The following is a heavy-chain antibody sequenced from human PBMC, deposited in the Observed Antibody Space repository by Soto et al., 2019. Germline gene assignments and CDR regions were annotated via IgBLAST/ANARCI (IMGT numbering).Heavy chain of an antibody. CDR3: ARDRILDGLDV. V-gene: IGHV4-61*01. CDR1: GGSVSSGSFY. J-gene: IGHJ6*02. CDR2: IYNSETT. Sequence: SETLSLTCTVSGGSVSSGSFYWTWIRQPPGKGLEWIGYIYNSETTNYNPSLKRRVTMLVDTSKNQFSLILTSVTAADTAVYVCARDRILDGLDVWGQGTTVIVSS.